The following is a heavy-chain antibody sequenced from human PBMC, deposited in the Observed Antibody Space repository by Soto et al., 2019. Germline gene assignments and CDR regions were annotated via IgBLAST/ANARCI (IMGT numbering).Heavy chain of an antibody. V-gene: IGHV3-15*07. D-gene: IGHD2-2*01. CDR3: NTDSHLTTIIVRFDY. Sequence: PGGSLRLSCAASGFIFSNAWINWVRQAPGKGLEWVGRIKSKVHGGTSDFAARVKDRFAISRDDSKNMVYLEMNSLRTEDTAMYYCNTDSHLTTIIVRFDYWGHGTQVTVSS. CDR1: GFIFSNAW. J-gene: IGHJ4*01. CDR2: IKSKVHGGTS.